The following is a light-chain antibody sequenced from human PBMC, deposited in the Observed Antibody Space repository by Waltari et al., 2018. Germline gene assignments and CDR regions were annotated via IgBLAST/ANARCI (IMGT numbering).Light chain of an antibody. CDR2: GNT. Sequence: QQKSVRAPVVVIRGNTGSPSGIPERFSASDAGTTGTLVISGVQAEDEAEYYCQSADDSGDHVLFGGGTKLTVL. J-gene: IGLJ2*01. CDR3: QSADDSGDHVL. V-gene: IGLV3-25*03.